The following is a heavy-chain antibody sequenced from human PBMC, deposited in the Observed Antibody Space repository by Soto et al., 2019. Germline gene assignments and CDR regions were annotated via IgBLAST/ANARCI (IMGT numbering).Heavy chain of an antibody. D-gene: IGHD3-22*01. Sequence: EVQLVESGGGLVQPGGSLRLSCAASGFTFSSYEMNWVRQAPGKGLEWVSYISSSGSTIYYADSVKGRFTISRDNAKNSLYLQMNSLRAEDTAVYYCARGGYYDSSGYYYYYGMDVWGQGTTVTVSS. V-gene: IGHV3-48*03. J-gene: IGHJ6*02. CDR1: GFTFSSYE. CDR3: ARGGYYDSSGYYYYYGMDV. CDR2: ISSSGSTI.